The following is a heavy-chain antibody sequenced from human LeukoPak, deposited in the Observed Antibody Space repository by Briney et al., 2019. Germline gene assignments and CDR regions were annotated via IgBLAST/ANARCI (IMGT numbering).Heavy chain of an antibody. Sequence: GGSLRLSCAASGFTFDDYGMSWVRQAPGKGLEWVSGINWNGGSTGYADSVKGRFTISRDNAKNSLYLQMNSLRAEDTALYYCARGGLLRYFDWLLPFDYWGQGTLVTVSS. J-gene: IGHJ4*02. CDR2: INWNGGST. V-gene: IGHV3-20*04. CDR3: ARGGLLRYFDWLLPFDY. D-gene: IGHD3-9*01. CDR1: GFTFDDYG.